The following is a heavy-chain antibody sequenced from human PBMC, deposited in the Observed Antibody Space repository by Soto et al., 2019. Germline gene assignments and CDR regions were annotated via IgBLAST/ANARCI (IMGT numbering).Heavy chain of an antibody. J-gene: IGHJ4*02. CDR1: GGSINSPNW. CDR2: IHHSGSS. D-gene: IGHD6-19*01. CDR3: GRAYSSGSPIDS. V-gene: IGHV4-4*02. Sequence: QVQLQESGPGLVKPSGTLSLTCAVSGGSINSPNWWNWVRQPPGKGVEWIGEIHHSGSSNYTPSLRSRLTLSVDKSRNELSLKLNSVTAADTAVYYCGRAYSSGSPIDSWGQGALVTVSS.